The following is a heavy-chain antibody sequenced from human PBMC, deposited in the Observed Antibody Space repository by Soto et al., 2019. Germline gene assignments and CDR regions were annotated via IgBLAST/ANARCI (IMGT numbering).Heavy chain of an antibody. J-gene: IGHJ2*01. CDR2: IYYSGST. Sequence: QVQLQESGPGLVKPSQTLSLTCTVSGGSISSGGYYWSWIRQHPGKGLEWIGYIYYSGSTYYNSSLKSRVTISVDTSKNQFSLKLSSVTAADTAVYYCARDMVAYCGGDCYSWWYFDLWGRGTLVTVSS. D-gene: IGHD2-21*02. CDR3: ARDMVAYCGGDCYSWWYFDL. V-gene: IGHV4-31*03. CDR1: GGSISSGGYY.